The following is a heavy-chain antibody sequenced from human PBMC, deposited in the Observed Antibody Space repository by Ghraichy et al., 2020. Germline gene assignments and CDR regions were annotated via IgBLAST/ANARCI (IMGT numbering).Heavy chain of an antibody. Sequence: SETLSLTCIVSGDSMTSGSYYWAWLRQTPEKGLEWIGSSHNSGKTYFRPSLKNRVTMSLDTSKTQFSLKMTSATAADTAIYYCARQSTYYSRPFYYWGQGNPFTVSS. CDR1: GDSMTSGSYY. CDR2: SHNSGKT. J-gene: IGHJ4*02. V-gene: IGHV4-39*01. D-gene: IGHD2-2*01. CDR3: ARQSTYYSRPFYY.